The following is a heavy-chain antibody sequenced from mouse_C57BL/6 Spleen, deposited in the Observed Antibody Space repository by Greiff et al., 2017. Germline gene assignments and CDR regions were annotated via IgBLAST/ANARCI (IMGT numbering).Heavy chain of an antibody. Sequence: QVQLQQSGAELVRPGTSVKMSCKASGYTFTNYWIGWAKQRPGHGLEWIGDIYPGGGYTNYNEKFKGKATLTADKSSSTAYMQFSSLTSEDSAIYYCARKDYYGSSWYFDVWGTGTRSPSPQ. CDR3: ARKDYYGSSWYFDV. CDR2: IYPGGGYT. D-gene: IGHD1-1*01. V-gene: IGHV1-63*01. J-gene: IGHJ1*03. CDR1: GYTFTNYW.